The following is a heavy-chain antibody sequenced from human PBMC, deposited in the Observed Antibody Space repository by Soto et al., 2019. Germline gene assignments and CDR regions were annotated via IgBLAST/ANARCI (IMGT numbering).Heavy chain of an antibody. V-gene: IGHV1-18*01. Sequence: ASVKVTCKASGYTFTNYGISWVRQAPGEGLEWVGWINTSNDNKLYAQKLQGRLTLTTDTSTSTAYMDLTTLRSDDTAVYFCARDPGAASFDFWAQGTLVTVSS. CDR1: GYTFTNYG. J-gene: IGHJ4*02. D-gene: IGHD2-15*01. CDR2: INTSNDNK. CDR3: ARDPGAASFDF.